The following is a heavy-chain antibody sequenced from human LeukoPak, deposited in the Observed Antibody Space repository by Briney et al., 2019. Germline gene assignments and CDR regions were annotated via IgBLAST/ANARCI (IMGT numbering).Heavy chain of an antibody. J-gene: IGHJ6*03. CDR3: ARGQYYYGSGSYGYYYYYMDV. CDR1: GGSVSSYY. D-gene: IGHD3-10*01. Sequence: SETLSLTCTVSGGSVSSYYWSWIRQPPGKGLEWIGYIYYSGSTNYNPTLKSRVTISVDTSKNQFSLKLSSVTAADTAVYYCARGQYYYGSGSYGYYYYYMDVWGKGTTVTVSS. CDR2: IYYSGST. V-gene: IGHV4-59*02.